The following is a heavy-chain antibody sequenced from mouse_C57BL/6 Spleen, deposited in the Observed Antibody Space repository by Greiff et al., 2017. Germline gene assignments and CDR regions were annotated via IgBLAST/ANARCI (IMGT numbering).Heavy chain of an antibody. D-gene: IGHD2-5*01. V-gene: IGHV1-62-2*01. J-gene: IGHJ4*01. CDR3: ARQAYYSNYAYAMDY. CDR2: FYPGSGSI. CDR1: GYTFTEYT. Sequence: VQVVESGAELVKPGASVKLSCKASGYTFTEYTIHWVKQRSGQGLEWIGWFYPGSGSIKYNEKFKDKATLTADKSSSTVYMELSRLTSEDSAVYFCARQAYYSNYAYAMDYWGQGTSVTVSS.